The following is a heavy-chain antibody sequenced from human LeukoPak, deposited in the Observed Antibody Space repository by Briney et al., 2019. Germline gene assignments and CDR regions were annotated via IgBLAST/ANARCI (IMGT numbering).Heavy chain of an antibody. CDR2: IRYDGTHQ. CDR1: GFNFSIYG. J-gene: IGHJ4*02. D-gene: IGHD6-19*01. CDR3: AKVGSGWYGIDY. V-gene: IGHV3-30*02. Sequence: GGSLRLSCAASGFNFSIYGIHWVRQAPGKGLEWVTFIRYDGTHQDYADSVKGRFTISRDNAKNIVYEQMNTLRVEDTAIYYCAKVGSGWYGIDYRGQGTLVTVSS.